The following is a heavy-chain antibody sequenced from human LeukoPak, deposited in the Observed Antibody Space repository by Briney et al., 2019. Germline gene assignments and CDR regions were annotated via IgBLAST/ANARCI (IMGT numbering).Heavy chain of an antibody. Sequence: QPGGSLRLSCAASGFTFSSYWMSWVRQAPGKGPEWVANIKQDGSEKYYVDSVKGRFTISRDNAKNSLYLQMNSLRAEDTAAYYCARDQGQWLVDDAFDIWGQGTIVTVSS. CDR2: IKQDGSEK. D-gene: IGHD6-19*01. J-gene: IGHJ3*02. V-gene: IGHV3-7*01. CDR3: ARDQGQWLVDDAFDI. CDR1: GFTFSSYW.